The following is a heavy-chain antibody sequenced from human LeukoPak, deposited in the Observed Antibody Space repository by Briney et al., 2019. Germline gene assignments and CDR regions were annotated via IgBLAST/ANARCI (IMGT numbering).Heavy chain of an antibody. Sequence: XXWMXWINPNSGGTSYAQKFQGRVTMTRDTSITTAYMELSGLRFDDTAVYYCARVFYCSGGICYLNSWGQGTLVTVSS. CDR2: INPNSGGT. V-gene: IGHV1-2*02. D-gene: IGHD2-8*02. CDR3: ARVFYCSGGICYLNS. J-gene: IGHJ4*02.